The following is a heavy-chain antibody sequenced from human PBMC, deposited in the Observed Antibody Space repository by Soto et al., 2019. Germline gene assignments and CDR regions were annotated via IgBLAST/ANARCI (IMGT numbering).Heavy chain of an antibody. D-gene: IGHD3-9*01. CDR2: IKQDGSEK. V-gene: IGHV3-7*01. CDR3: ARETVLRYFDWLFSFDY. CDR1: GFTFSSYW. J-gene: IGHJ4*02. Sequence: PGGSLRLSCAASGFTFSSYWMSWVRQAPGKGLEWVANIKQDGSEKYYVDSVKGRFTISRDNAKNSLYLQMNSLRAEDTAVYYCARETVLRYFDWLFSFDYWGQGTLVTVSS.